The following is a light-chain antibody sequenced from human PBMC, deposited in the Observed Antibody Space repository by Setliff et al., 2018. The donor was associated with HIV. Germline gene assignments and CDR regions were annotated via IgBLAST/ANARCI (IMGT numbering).Light chain of an antibody. CDR3: QSYDSSLSGYV. J-gene: IGLJ1*01. CDR1: RSNIGAGYD. CDR2: GNS. Sequence: QSALTQPPSVSGAPGQRVTISCTGSRSNIGAGYDVQWYQQLPGTAPKLVVFGNSNRPSGVPDRFSDSKSGTSASLAISGLQAEDGADYYCQSYDSSLSGYVFGTGTKVTVL. V-gene: IGLV1-40*01.